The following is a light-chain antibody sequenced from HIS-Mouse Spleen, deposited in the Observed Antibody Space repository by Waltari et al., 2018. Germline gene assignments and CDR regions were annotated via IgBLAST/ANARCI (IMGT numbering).Light chain of an antibody. J-gene: IGLJ2*01. V-gene: IGLV3-10*01. Sequence: SYELTQPPSVSVSPGQTARITCSGDALPKKYAYWYQQKSGQAPVLVIYKDSKRPSGIPGGFSGARSGTMATLTISGAQVEDEADYYCYSTDSSGNHRVFGGGTKLTVL. CDR1: ALPKKY. CDR3: YSTDSSGNHRV. CDR2: KDS.